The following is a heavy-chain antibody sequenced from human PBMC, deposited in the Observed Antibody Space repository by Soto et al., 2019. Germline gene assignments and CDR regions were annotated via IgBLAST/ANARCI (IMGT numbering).Heavy chain of an antibody. V-gene: IGHV1-2*04. J-gene: IGHJ6*02. CDR2: INPNSGCT. Sequence: ASVKVSCKASGYTFTGYYMHWVRQAPGQGLEWMGWINPNSGCTNYAEKFQGWVTMTRDTSISTAYMELSRLRSDDTAVYYCARERRADYGMDVWGQGTTVTVSS. CDR1: GYTFTGYY. CDR3: ARERRADYGMDV.